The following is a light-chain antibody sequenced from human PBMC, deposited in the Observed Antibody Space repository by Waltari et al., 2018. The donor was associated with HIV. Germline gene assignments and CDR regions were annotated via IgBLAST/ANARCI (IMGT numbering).Light chain of an antibody. V-gene: IGLV2-8*01. CDR2: EVT. CDR3: SSYAAMNNFYVL. CDR1: SSDIGLYNY. J-gene: IGLJ2*01. Sequence: QSALTQPPSVSGSPGQSVTISCPGTSSDIGLYNYVSWYQQCPGKAPKRVIFEVTKRPSGVPDRFSGSKSGNTASLTVSGLQPEDEGDYYCSSYAAMNNFYVLFGGGTKLTVL.